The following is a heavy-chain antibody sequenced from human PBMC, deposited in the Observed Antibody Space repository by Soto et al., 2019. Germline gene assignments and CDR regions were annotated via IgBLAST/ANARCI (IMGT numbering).Heavy chain of an antibody. V-gene: IGHV3-30*18. CDR1: GFTFSSYG. CDR3: AKDHYDSSGYEH. CDR2: ISYDGSNK. D-gene: IGHD3-22*01. Sequence: QVQLVESGGDVVQPGRSLRLSCAASGFTFSSYGMHWVRQAPGKGLEWVAVISYDGSNKYYADSVKGRFTISRDNSKNTLYLQMNSLRAEDTAVYYCAKDHYDSSGYEHWGQGTLVTVSS. J-gene: IGHJ1*01.